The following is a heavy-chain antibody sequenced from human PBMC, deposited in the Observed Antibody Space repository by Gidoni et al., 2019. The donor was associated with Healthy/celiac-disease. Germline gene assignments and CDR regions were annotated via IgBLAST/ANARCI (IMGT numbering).Heavy chain of an antibody. CDR1: GFTSSSYA. CDR2: ISGSGGST. Sequence: EVQLLESGGGLVQPGGSLRLSCAAPGFTSSSYAMSWVRQAPGKGLEWVSAISGSGGSTYYADSVKGRFTISRDNSKNTLYLQMNSLRAEDTAVYYCAKSAEGSGSFFDYWGQGTLVTVSS. V-gene: IGHV3-23*01. J-gene: IGHJ4*02. D-gene: IGHD3-22*01. CDR3: AKSAEGSGSFFDY.